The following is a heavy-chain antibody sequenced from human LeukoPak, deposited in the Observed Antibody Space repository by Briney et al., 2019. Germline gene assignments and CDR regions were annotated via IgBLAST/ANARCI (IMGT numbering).Heavy chain of an antibody. D-gene: IGHD3-16*01. Sequence: GGSLRLSCAASGFTFEANAMHWVRQAPGKGLEWVSLISWDGGSTYYADSVKGRFTISRDNSKNSLYLQMNSLRAEDTALYYCAKEVRSRVWGSYFDYWGQGTLVTVSS. CDR2: ISWDGGST. V-gene: IGHV3-43D*03. CDR3: AKEVRSRVWGSYFDY. CDR1: GFTFEANA. J-gene: IGHJ4*02.